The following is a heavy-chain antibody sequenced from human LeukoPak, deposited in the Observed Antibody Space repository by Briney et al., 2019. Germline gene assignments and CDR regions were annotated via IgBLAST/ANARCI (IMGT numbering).Heavy chain of an antibody. CDR2: IRYDGSNK. D-gene: IGHD6-19*01. Sequence: PGGSLRLSCAASGFTFSSYGMHWVRQAPGKGLEWVAFIRYDGSNKYYADSVKGRFTISRDNSKSTLYLQMNSLRAEDTAVYYCAKDRSSGWLTDYWGQGTLVTVSS. CDR3: AKDRSSGWLTDY. CDR1: GFTFSSYG. V-gene: IGHV3-30*02. J-gene: IGHJ4*02.